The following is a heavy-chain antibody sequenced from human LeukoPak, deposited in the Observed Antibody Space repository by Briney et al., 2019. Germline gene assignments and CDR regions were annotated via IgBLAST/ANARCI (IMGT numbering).Heavy chain of an antibody. J-gene: IGHJ4*02. Sequence: SETLSLTCTVSGGSISSYYWSWIRQPPGKGLEWIGEINHSGSTNYNPSLKSRVTISVDTSKNQFSLKLSSVTAADTAVYYCARVRGGYSSRGFDYWGQGTLVTVSS. CDR3: ARVRGGYSSRGFDY. CDR2: INHSGST. D-gene: IGHD6-19*01. V-gene: IGHV4-34*01. CDR1: GGSISSYY.